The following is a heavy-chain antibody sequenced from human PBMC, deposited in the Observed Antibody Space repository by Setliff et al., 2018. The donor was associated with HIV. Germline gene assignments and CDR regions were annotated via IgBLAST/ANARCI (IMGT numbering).Heavy chain of an antibody. D-gene: IGHD3-9*01. J-gene: IGHJ6*03. CDR1: GFTFSRYW. V-gene: IGHV3-7*03. CDR3: ARGDFDWNPYYYYYYMDV. CDR2: IKQDGSEK. Sequence: TGGSLRLSCAGSGFTFSRYWMSWVRQAPGKGLEWVANIKQDGSEKYYVDSVKGRFTISRDNAKNSLYLQMNSLRAEDTAVYYCARGDFDWNPYYYYYYMDVWGKGTTVTVSS.